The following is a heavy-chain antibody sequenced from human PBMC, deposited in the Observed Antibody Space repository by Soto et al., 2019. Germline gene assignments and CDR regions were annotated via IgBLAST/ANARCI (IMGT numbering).Heavy chain of an antibody. CDR3: ARHPTGRHYEFWSGYYEIDY. V-gene: IGHV4-39*01. CDR2: IYYSGSS. CDR1: GGYISSSSYY. D-gene: IGHD3-3*01. Sequence: PETLSLTCTVSGGYISSSSYYWGWIRQPPGMGLAWLGSIYYSGSSYYNPSLKSRVTISGDTSKNQFSLKLSSVAAADTAVYDCARHPTGRHYEFWSGYYEIDYWGQGTLVTVSS. J-gene: IGHJ4*02.